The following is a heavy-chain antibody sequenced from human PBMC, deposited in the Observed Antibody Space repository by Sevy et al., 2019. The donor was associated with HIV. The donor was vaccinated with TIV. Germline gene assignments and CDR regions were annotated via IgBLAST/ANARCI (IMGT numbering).Heavy chain of an antibody. CDR2: ISWDGGST. CDR3: AKDSTGSWYDPVFDY. D-gene: IGHD6-13*01. J-gene: IGHJ4*02. V-gene: IGHV3-43*01. Sequence: GGSLRLSCAASGFTFDDYTMHWVRQAPGKGLEWVSLISWDGGSTYYADSVKGRFTISRDNSKNSLYLQMNSLRTEDTALYYCAKDSTGSWYDPVFDYWGQGTLVTVSS. CDR1: GFTFDDYT.